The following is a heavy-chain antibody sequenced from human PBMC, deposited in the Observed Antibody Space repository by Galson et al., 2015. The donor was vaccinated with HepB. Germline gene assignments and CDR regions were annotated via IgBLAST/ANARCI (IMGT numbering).Heavy chain of an antibody. CDR3: ARHLLVGDYFDH. CDR2: IYYNGDT. V-gene: IGHV4-39*01. Sequence: ETLSLTCSVSGGSITNKAYYWGWFRQSPGKGLEWIASIYYNGDTYYNPSLKSRVSMYIDTSKNRFSMNLRSVTATDATVYYCARHLLVGDYFDHWGQGTLVTVSS. J-gene: IGHJ4*02. D-gene: IGHD2-8*02. CDR1: GGSITNKAYY.